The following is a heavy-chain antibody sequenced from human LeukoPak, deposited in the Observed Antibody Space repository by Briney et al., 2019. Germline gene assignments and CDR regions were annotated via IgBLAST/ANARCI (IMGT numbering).Heavy chain of an antibody. CDR3: ARVGIHNWFDP. Sequence: ASVKVSCKASGYTFTGHYMHWVRQAPGQGLEWMGWVNPNSGGINYAQKFQGRVTMTRDTSISTVYMELSSLRSDDTAVYYCARVGIHNWFDPWGQGTLVTVSS. J-gene: IGHJ5*02. CDR2: VNPNSGGI. V-gene: IGHV1-2*02. CDR1: GYTFTGHY. D-gene: IGHD3-10*01.